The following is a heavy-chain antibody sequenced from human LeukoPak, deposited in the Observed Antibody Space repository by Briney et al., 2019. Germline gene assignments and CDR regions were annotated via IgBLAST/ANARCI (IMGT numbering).Heavy chain of an antibody. V-gene: IGHV3-15*01. CDR2: IKSKTDGGTT. J-gene: IGHJ4*02. CDR3: TTVYYYDSSGYYDYFDY. CDR1: GFTFSNAW. Sequence: GGSLRLSCAASGFTFSNAWMRWVRQAPGKGLESVGRIKSKTDGGTTDYAAPVKGRFTISRDDSKYTLYLQMNSLKTEDTAVYYCTTVYYYDSSGYYDYFDYWGQGTLVTVSS. D-gene: IGHD3-22*01.